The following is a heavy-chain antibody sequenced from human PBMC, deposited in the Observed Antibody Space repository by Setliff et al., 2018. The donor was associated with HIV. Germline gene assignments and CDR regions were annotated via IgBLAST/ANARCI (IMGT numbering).Heavy chain of an antibody. D-gene: IGHD3-22*01. J-gene: IGHJ4*02. CDR2: IWYDGTEK. CDR1: GFNFNDFG. V-gene: IGHV3-33*06. CDR3: AKDMFSGFSSALDY. Sequence: GGSLRLSCVASGFNFNDFGMHWVRQAPGRGLEWVALIWYDGTEKYYGDSVKGRFTISRYNAKNTLYLDMNSLRAEDTAVYYCAKDMFSGFSSALDYWGQGTLVTVSS.